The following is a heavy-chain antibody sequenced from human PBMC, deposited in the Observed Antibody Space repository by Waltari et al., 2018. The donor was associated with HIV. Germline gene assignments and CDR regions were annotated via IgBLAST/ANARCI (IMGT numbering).Heavy chain of an antibody. CDR2: INSGDGNT. CDR3: AKVGRDFYNMWSGEELEH. V-gene: IGHV1-3*01. D-gene: IGHD3-3*01. Sequence: QVQLVQSGTAVKTPGASVKVSCKTSGYNFINYAIHWVRQAPGQRPEWVGWINSGDGNTKYSQKLQGRVTITSDTSASTVYMELTSRRAEDTAVYYCAKVGRDFYNMWSGEELEHWGQGTLVTVSS. CDR1: GYNFINYA. J-gene: IGHJ1*01.